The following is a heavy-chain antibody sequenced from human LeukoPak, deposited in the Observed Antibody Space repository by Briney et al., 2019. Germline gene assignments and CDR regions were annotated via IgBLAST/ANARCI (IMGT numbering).Heavy chain of an antibody. CDR1: GGSLSSTDYY. D-gene: IGHD2-2*01. Sequence: SETLSLTCTVSGGSLSSTDYYWGWIRQPPGKGLEWIGSIYYSGSTSYNPSLKSRVTLSVDTSKNQFSLKLSSVTAADTAVFYCARLTGRDTSDWPYFHYWGQGALVTVSS. J-gene: IGHJ4*01. V-gene: IGHV4-39*01. CDR3: ARLTGRDTSDWPYFHY. CDR2: IYYSGST.